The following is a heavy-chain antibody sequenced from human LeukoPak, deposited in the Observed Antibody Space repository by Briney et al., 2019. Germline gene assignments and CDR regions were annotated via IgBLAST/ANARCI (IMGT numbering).Heavy chain of an antibody. Sequence: PGGSLRLSCAASGFIFSHHGMHWVRQAPGKGLEWVAVIWSDATNRFYAESVKVRFTISRDNCQNTVFLQMNSLRVKDTAIYYCARDAQRGFDYSSSLKNWGQGTLVTVSS. D-gene: IGHD4-11*01. CDR3: ARDAQRGFDYSSSLKN. J-gene: IGHJ4*02. V-gene: IGHV3-33*01. CDR1: GFIFSHHG. CDR2: IWSDATNR.